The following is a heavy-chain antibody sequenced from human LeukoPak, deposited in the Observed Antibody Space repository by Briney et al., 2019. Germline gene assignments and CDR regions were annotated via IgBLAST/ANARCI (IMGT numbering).Heavy chain of an antibody. J-gene: IGHJ4*02. Sequence: GSLRLSCSASGFTFSTYAMYWVRQAPGRGLEWIGYIYRSEHTNYNPSLKSRVTMSLDKSKNQFSLKLSSVTAADTAVYYCARDPHCSSTNCPFDYWGQGTLVIISS. CDR1: GFTFSTYAM. V-gene: IGHV4-4*02. CDR3: ARDPHCSSTNCPFDY. CDR2: IYRSEHT. D-gene: IGHD2-2*01.